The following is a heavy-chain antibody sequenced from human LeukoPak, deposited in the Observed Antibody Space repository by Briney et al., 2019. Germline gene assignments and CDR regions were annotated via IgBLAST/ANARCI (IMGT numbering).Heavy chain of an antibody. CDR2: ISGSGVHT. D-gene: IGHD2-15*01. Sequence: GGSLRLSCAASGFIFNNYVMNWVRQAPGKGLEWVSSISGSGVHTYYADSVKGRFTISRDNSKNTLYLQMNSLRAEDAAVYYCAREGGSNLLSSDTFDVWGQGTMVTVSS. CDR1: GFIFNNYV. CDR3: AREGGSNLLSSDTFDV. J-gene: IGHJ3*01. V-gene: IGHV3-23*01.